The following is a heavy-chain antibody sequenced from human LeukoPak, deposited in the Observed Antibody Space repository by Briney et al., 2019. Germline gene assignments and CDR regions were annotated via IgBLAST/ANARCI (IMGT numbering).Heavy chain of an antibody. CDR2: INTDGSNT. Sequence: GGSLRLSCAASGFTFSSYWMHWVRQAPGKGLVGVSRINTDGSNTSYADSVKGRFTISRDNAKNTLYLQMNSLRAEDTAVYYCARRSILNWVDPRGQGNLVNVSS. V-gene: IGHV3-74*01. J-gene: IGHJ5*02. CDR3: ARRSILNWVDP. D-gene: IGHD6-6*01. CDR1: GFTFSSYW.